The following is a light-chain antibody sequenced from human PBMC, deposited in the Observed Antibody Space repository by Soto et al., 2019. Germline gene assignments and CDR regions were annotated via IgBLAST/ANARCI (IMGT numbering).Light chain of an antibody. Sequence: QSALTQPASVSGSPGQSITISCTGTSSDVGGYNYVSWYQQHSGKAPKLMIYEVSNRPSGVSNRFSGSKSGNTASLTISGLQAEYEADYYCSSYTSSSPHVVFGGGTKVTVL. CDR3: SSYTSSSPHVV. V-gene: IGLV2-14*01. J-gene: IGLJ2*01. CDR2: EVS. CDR1: SSDVGGYNY.